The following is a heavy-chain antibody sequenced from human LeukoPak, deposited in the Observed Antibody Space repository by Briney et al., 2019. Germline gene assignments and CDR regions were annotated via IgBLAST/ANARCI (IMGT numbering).Heavy chain of an antibody. Sequence: SETLSLTCTVSGGSISTYYWNWIRQPPGKGLEWIGYIYHSGSTNYNPSLQSRVTISVDTSKNQFSLNLNSVTAADTAVYYCARGLSAIVYWGQGTLVTVSS. V-gene: IGHV4-59*01. CDR2: IYHSGST. CDR3: ARGLSAIVY. J-gene: IGHJ4*02. CDR1: GGSISTYY. D-gene: IGHD2-15*01.